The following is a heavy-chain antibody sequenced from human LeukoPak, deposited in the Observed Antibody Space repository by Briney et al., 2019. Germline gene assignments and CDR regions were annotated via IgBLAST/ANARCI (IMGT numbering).Heavy chain of an antibody. V-gene: IGHV3-30*18. CDR1: GFTFSSYA. CDR2: ISYDGSNK. D-gene: IGHD5-18*01. J-gene: IGHJ4*02. CDR3: AKGLEVDTAMSAY. Sequence: GGSLTLSCAASGFTFSSYAMSWLRQAPGKGLEWVAVISYDGSNKYYADSVKGRFTISRDNSKNTLYLQMNSLRAEDTAVYYCAKGLEVDTAMSAYWGQGTLVTVSS.